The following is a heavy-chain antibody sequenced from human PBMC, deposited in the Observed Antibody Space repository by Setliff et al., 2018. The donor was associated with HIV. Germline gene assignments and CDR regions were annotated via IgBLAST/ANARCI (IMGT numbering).Heavy chain of an antibody. J-gene: IGHJ6*02. CDR3: ERKGGYYYVAYYYGMDV. Sequence: GSLRLSCAASGFTFSTYAMHWVRQAPGKGLQWVAVISYDGSNKYYADSVKGRFTISRDNAKNTLYLQMNSLGAEDTAVYYCERKGGYYYVAYYYGMDVWGQGTTVTVSS. V-gene: IGHV3-30*04. CDR1: GFTFSTYA. D-gene: IGHD3-22*01. CDR2: ISYDGSNK.